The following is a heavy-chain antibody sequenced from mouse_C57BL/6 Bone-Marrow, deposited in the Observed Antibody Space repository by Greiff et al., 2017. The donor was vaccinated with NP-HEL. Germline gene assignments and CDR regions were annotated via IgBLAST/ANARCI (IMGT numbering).Heavy chain of an antibody. CDR3: ARRSYYYGSSYYAMDY. V-gene: IGHV5-15*01. D-gene: IGHD1-1*01. Sequence: EVQVVESGGGLVQPGGSLKLSCAASGFTFSDYGMAWVRQAPRKGPEWVAFISNLAYSIYYADTVTGRFTISRENAKNTLYLEMSSLRSEDTAMYYCARRSYYYGSSYYAMDYWGQGTSVTVSS. CDR1: GFTFSDYG. J-gene: IGHJ4*01. CDR2: ISNLAYSI.